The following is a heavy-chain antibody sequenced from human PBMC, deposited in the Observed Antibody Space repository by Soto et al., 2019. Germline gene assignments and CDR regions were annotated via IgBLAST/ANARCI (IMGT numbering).Heavy chain of an antibody. CDR2: AHHSGRT. CDR1: GGSSSSRNW. CDR3: ARSEATVLDN. V-gene: IGHV4-4*02. D-gene: IGHD4-17*01. J-gene: IGHJ4*02. Sequence: PSGTLDLTCTGSGGSSSSRNWWNWVRQPPGKGLEWIGEAHHSGRTNYNPSLKSRVTISVDKSKNHFSLKLSSVTAADTAVYYCARSEATVLDNWGQGTLVTVSS.